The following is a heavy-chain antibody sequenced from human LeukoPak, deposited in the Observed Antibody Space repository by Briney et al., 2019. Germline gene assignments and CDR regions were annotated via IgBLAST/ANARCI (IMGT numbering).Heavy chain of an antibody. CDR3: AKDMSSLVSAAVPNFDY. CDR1: GFTFSNYG. D-gene: IGHD2-2*02. Sequence: PGGSLRLSCAASGFTFSNYGIHWVRQAPGKGLEWVAFIRYDGSDKLYADSMKGRFTISRDNSKNTLYLQMNSLRAEDTAVYYCAKDMSSLVSAAVPNFDYWGQGTLVTVSS. V-gene: IGHV3-30*02. CDR2: IRYDGSDK. J-gene: IGHJ4*02.